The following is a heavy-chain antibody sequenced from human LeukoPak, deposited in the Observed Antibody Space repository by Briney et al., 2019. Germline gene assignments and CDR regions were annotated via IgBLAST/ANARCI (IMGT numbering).Heavy chain of an antibody. V-gene: IGHV3-23*01. CDR1: GFTFTTCP. D-gene: IGHD3-16*01. Sequence: GGSLRLSCTAWGFTFTTCPINWVRQAPGKGLGWVSSINDRGDSTYYAVSVKGRFSISRDNSKDTLYLQMNSLRAEDTGVYFCARRSAGWGDFDCWGQGTLVTVSS. CDR3: ARRSAGWGDFDC. CDR2: INDRGDST. J-gene: IGHJ4*02.